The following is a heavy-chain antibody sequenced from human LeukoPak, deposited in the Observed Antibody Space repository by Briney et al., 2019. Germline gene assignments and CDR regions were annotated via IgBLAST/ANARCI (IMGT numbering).Heavy chain of an antibody. CDR1: GVSINSSQYC. V-gene: IGHV4-39*01. CDR2: MYYSGST. J-gene: IGHJ4*02. D-gene: IGHD1-26*01. CDR3: ARQREQYIDF. Sequence: SETLSLTCAVSGVSINSSQYCWGWIRQPPGKGLEWIGTMYYSGSTYYNPSLKSRVTISVDTSKNQFFLNLSSVTAADTAVYYCARQREQYIDFWGQGTLVTVSS.